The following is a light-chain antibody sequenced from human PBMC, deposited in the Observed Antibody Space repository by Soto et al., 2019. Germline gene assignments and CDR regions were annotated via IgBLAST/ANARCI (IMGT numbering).Light chain of an antibody. J-gene: IGKJ1*01. Sequence: DIQMTQSPSSLSASVGDRVTITCRASQSINFYLNWYQQKPGKPPSLLIYAVTSLQGGVPSRFSGSGSGTQFTLTISGLQPEDIATYYCQQSFSAPRTFGQGTKVEIK. CDR3: QQSFSAPRT. CDR1: QSINFY. CDR2: AVT. V-gene: IGKV1-39*01.